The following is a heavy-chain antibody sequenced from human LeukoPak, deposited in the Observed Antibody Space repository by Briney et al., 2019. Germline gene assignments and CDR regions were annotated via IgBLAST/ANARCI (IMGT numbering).Heavy chain of an antibody. D-gene: IGHD6-19*01. CDR2: IYHSGST. CDR1: GYSISSGYY. J-gene: IGHJ3*02. CDR3: ARWGRIAVADAFDI. V-gene: IGHV4-38-2*02. Sequence: SETLSLTCTVSGYSISSGYYWGWIRQPPGKGLEWIGSIYHSGSTYYNPSLKSRVTISVDTSKNQFSLKLSSVTAADTAVYYCARWGRIAVADAFDIWGQGTMVTVSS.